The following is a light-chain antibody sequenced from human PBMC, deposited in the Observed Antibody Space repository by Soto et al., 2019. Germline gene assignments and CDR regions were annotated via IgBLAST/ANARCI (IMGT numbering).Light chain of an antibody. CDR2: GAS. V-gene: IGKV3-15*01. J-gene: IGKJ3*01. CDR3: QQYNNWPPIT. CDR1: QSVSSN. Sequence: EIVMTQSPATLSVSPGERATLSCTPSQSVSSNLAWYQQKPGQAPRLLIYGASTRATGIPARFSGSGSGTEFTLTISSLQSEDFAVYYCQQYNNWPPITFGPGTKVDIK.